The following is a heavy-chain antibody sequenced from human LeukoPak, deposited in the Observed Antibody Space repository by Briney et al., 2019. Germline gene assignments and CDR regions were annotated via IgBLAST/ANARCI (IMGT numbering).Heavy chain of an antibody. V-gene: IGHV4-4*07. CDR1: GGSISSYY. J-gene: IGHJ5*02. Sequence: SETLSLTCTVSGGSISSYYWNWIRQPAEKGLEWIGRIYTSGSTNYNPSLKSRVTISVDTSKNQFSLKLTSVTAADTAVYYCARHHFTMIVVVIIAWFDPWGQGTLVTVSS. D-gene: IGHD3-22*01. CDR2: IYTSGST. CDR3: ARHHFTMIVVVIIAWFDP.